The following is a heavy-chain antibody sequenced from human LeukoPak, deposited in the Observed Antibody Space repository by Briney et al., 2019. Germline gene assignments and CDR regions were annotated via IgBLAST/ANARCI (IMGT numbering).Heavy chain of an antibody. D-gene: IGHD4-17*01. CDR2: ISYDGSNK. V-gene: IGHV3-30*18. Sequence: AGGSLRLSCAASGFTFSSYGMHWVRQAPGKGLEWVAVISYDGSNKYYADSVKGRFTISRDNSKNTLYLQMNSLRAEDTAVYYCAKGWAVRSNYGMDVWGQGTTVTVSS. CDR3: AKGWAVRSNYGMDV. J-gene: IGHJ6*02. CDR1: GFTFSSYG.